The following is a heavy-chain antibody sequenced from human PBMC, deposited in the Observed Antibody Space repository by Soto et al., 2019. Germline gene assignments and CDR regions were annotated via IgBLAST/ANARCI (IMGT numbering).Heavy chain of an antibody. CDR1: GYSFKGYG. CDR3: ARVVDDAGGGH. CDR2: INPNTGNS. J-gene: IGHJ4*02. Sequence: QVQLVQSGAEVRKPGASVKVSCRASGYSFKGYGINWVRQVAGQGLEWLGWINPNTGNSDHAQNFQGRVTMPRSVYTSTVYLELRGLRSEETAVYFCARVVDDAGGGHWGQGTLVTVSS. V-gene: IGHV1-8*02. D-gene: IGHD3-16*01.